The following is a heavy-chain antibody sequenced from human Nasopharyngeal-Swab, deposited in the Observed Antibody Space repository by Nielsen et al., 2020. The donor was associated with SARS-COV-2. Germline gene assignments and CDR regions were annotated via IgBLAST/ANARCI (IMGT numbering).Heavy chain of an antibody. D-gene: IGHD6-13*01. Sequence: GESLKISCTASGFTFGDYAMSWFRQAPGKGLEWVGFIRSKAYGGTTEYAASVKGRFTISRDDSKSIAYLQMNSLKTEDTAVYYCTRDRGFIAAAGADYWGQGTLVTVSS. V-gene: IGHV3-49*03. CDR2: IRSKAYGGTT. CDR1: GFTFGDYA. CDR3: TRDRGFIAAAGADY. J-gene: IGHJ4*02.